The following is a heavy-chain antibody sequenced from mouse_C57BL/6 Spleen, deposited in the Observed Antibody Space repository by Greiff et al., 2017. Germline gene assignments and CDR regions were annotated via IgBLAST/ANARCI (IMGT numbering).Heavy chain of an antibody. Sequence: QVQLQQPGAELVKPGASVKLSCKASGYTFTSYWMQWVKQRPGQGLEWIGEIDPSDSYTNYNQKVKGKATLTVDTSSSTAYMQLSSLTSEDSAVYYCARGLSLITTVGDWYFDVWGTGTTVTVSS. CDR1: GYTFTSYW. CDR2: IDPSDSYT. D-gene: IGHD1-1*01. V-gene: IGHV1-50*01. CDR3: ARGLSLITTVGDWYFDV. J-gene: IGHJ1*03.